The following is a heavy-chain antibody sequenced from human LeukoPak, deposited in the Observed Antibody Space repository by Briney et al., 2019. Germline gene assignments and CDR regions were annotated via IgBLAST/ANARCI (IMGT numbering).Heavy chain of an antibody. CDR3: ARGGGYGSGSYSVDY. Sequence: ASVKVSCKASGYTFTGYYMHWVRQAPGQGLEWMGWINPNSGGRNYAQKFQGRVTMTRDTSISTAYMKLSRLRSDDTAAYYCARGGGYGSGSYSVDYWGQGPWSPSPQ. V-gene: IGHV1-2*02. J-gene: IGHJ4*02. D-gene: IGHD3-10*01. CDR2: INPNSGGR. CDR1: GYTFTGYY.